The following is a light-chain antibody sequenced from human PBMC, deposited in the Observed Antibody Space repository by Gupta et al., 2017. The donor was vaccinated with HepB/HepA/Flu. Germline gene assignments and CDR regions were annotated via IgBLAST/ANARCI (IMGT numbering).Light chain of an antibody. CDR2: DVS. CDR3: NSYTTNRIYV. V-gene: IGLV2-14*03. CDR1: SSDVGAYDY. Sequence: QSALTQPASVSGSPGQSITISCTGSSSDVGAYDYVSWYQQHAGKAPKLIIYDVSVRPSGVSIRSSGSKSGNTASLTISGLQAEDEADYFCNSYTTNRIYVFGTGTEVTVL. J-gene: IGLJ1*01.